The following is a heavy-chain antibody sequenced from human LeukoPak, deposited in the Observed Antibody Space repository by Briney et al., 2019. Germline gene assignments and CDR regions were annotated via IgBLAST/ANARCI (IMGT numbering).Heavy chain of an antibody. Sequence: GGSLRLSCAASGFTFSDYYMSWIRQAPGKGLEWVSYISSSSYTSYADSVKGRFTISRDNAKNSLYLQMNSLRAEDTAVYYCARDLEAYCGGDCYSGNFDYWGQGTLVTVSS. D-gene: IGHD2-21*02. CDR1: GFTFSDYY. CDR2: ISSSSYT. V-gene: IGHV3-11*06. CDR3: ARDLEAYCGGDCYSGNFDY. J-gene: IGHJ4*02.